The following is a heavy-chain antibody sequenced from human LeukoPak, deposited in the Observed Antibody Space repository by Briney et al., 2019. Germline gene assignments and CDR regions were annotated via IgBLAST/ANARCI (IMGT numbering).Heavy chain of an antibody. CDR1: GFTFSSYS. CDR2: ISSSSSYI. Sequence: GGSLRLSCATSGFTFSSYSMNWVRQAPGKGLEWVSAISSSSSYIYYAASVKGRFTISRDNAKNSLYLQMNSLRAEDTAVYYCARVATHSFDYCGQGTLVTASS. V-gene: IGHV3-21*01. J-gene: IGHJ4*02. CDR3: ARVATHSFDY.